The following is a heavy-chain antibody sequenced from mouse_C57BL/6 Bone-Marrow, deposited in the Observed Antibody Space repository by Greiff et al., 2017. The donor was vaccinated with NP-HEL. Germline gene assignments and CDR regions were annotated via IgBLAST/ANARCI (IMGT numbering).Heavy chain of an antibody. D-gene: IGHD1-1*01. CDR1: GYTFTSYW. J-gene: IGHJ2*01. CDR3: AREGLRYYVDY. CDR2: IDPSDSYT. Sequence: VQLQQPGAELVMPGASVKLSCKASGYTFTSYWMHWVKQRPGQGLEWIGEIDPSDSYTNYNQKFKGKSPLTVDKSSSTAYMQLSSLTSEDSSVYYCAREGLRYYVDYWDQGTTLTVSS. V-gene: IGHV1-69*01.